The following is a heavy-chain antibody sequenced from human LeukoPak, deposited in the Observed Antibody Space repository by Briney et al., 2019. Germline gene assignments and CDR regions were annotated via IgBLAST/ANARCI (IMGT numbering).Heavy chain of an antibody. V-gene: IGHV4-34*01. CDR3: ARVRYSSSWYWFDP. Sequence: PSETLSLTCAVYGGSFSGYYWSWIRQPPGKGLEWIGEINHSGSTNYNPSLKSRVTISVDTSKNQFSLKLSSVTAADTAVYYCARVRYSSSWYWFDPWGQGTLVTVPS. D-gene: IGHD6-13*01. CDR1: GGSFSGYY. J-gene: IGHJ5*02. CDR2: INHSGST.